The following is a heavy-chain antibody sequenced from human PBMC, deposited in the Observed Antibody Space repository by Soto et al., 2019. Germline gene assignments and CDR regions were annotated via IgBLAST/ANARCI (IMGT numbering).Heavy chain of an antibody. CDR3: ARDDSGAADI. Sequence: QVQLQESGPGLVEPSETLSLTCTVSGGSISTYSWNWIRRPAGKGLGWIGRVDTTGGTNYIASLNSRVTMAEDTSKNHFSLNLRFVTAADTAVYFCARDDSGAADIWGQGTMVTVS. J-gene: IGHJ3*02. CDR1: GGSISTYS. CDR2: VDTTGGT. V-gene: IGHV4-4*07. D-gene: IGHD7-27*01.